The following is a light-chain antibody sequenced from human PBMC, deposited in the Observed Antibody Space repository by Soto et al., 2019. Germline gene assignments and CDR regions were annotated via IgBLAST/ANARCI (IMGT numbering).Light chain of an antibody. CDR2: KAS. CDR1: QTINTW. V-gene: IGKV1-5*03. J-gene: IGKJ5*01. Sequence: DIQMTQSPSTLSASVGDRVTITCRASQTINTWLAWYQQKPGQAPKLLIYKASSLESGVPSRFSGSGSGTEFTLTISSLQPDDYATYYCQQYDSYLITFGQGTRLEIK. CDR3: QQYDSYLIT.